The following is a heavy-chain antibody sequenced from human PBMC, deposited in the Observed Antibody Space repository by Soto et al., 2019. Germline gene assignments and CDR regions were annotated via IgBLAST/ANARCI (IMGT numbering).Heavy chain of an antibody. CDR1: GYTFTSYA. CDR2: INAGNGNT. Sequence: QVPLVQSGAEVKKPGASVKVSCKASGYTFTSYAMHWVRQAPGQRLEWMGWINAGNGNTKYSQKFQGRVTITRDTSASTAYMELSSLRSEDTAVYYCARIYSSGWYGDWFDPWGQGTLVTVSS. D-gene: IGHD6-19*01. V-gene: IGHV1-3*01. CDR3: ARIYSSGWYGDWFDP. J-gene: IGHJ5*02.